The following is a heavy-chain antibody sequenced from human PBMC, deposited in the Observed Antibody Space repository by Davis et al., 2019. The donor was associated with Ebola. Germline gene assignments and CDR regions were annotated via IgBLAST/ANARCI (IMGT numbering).Heavy chain of an antibody. CDR2: ISGSGVST. D-gene: IGHD2-15*01. Sequence: GGSLRLSCVASGFTFSSYAMSWVRQAPGKGLEWVSAISGSGVSTYYADSVKGRFTISRDNAKNSLYLQMNSLRAEDTAVYYCAREGCSGGSCYLDYWGQGTLVTVSS. CDR3: AREGCSGGSCYLDY. V-gene: IGHV3-23*01. J-gene: IGHJ4*02. CDR1: GFTFSSYA.